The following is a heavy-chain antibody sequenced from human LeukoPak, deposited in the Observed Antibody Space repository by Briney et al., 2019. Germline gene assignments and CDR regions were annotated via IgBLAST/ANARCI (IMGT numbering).Heavy chain of an antibody. CDR3: VRDGGVSGYDLLDY. V-gene: IGHV3-7*01. D-gene: IGHD5-12*01. Sequence: QPGGSLRLSCAASGFTSSSYAMSWVRQAPGKGLEWVAHINQDGSEEHYMDSVKARFTISRDNAKNSLSLQMNSLRAEDTAVYYCVRDGGVSGYDLLDYWGQGTLVTVSS. CDR2: INQDGSEE. J-gene: IGHJ4*02. CDR1: GFTSSSYA.